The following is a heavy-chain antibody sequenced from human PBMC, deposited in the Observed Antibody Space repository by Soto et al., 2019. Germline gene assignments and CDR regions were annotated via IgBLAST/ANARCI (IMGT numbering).Heavy chain of an antibody. D-gene: IGHD3-22*01. CDR3: AKLPTYYYDSSGYYRGAFDI. V-gene: IGHV3-30*18. Sequence: PGGSLRLSCAASGFTFSSYGMHWVRQAPGKGLEWVAVILYDGSNKYYADSVKGRFTISRDNSKNTLYLQMNSLRAEDTAVYYCAKLPTYYYDSSGYYRGAFDIWGQGTMVTVSS. CDR1: GFTFSSYG. J-gene: IGHJ3*02. CDR2: ILYDGSNK.